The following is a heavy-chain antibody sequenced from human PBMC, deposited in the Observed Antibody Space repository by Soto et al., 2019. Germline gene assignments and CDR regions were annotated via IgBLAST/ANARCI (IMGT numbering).Heavy chain of an antibody. CDR2: IRGDGNSI. V-gene: IGHV3-74*01. Sequence: EVQVVESGGGLAQPGGALRRSCAASDFTFTDYWMHWVRQAPGKGLVWVSRIRGDGNSINYADFLRGRFTISRDNAKNTLYLQMSSLRVEDTAVYYCARGGRGHYGFDVWGQGTMVTVSS. J-gene: IGHJ3*01. CDR3: ARGGRGHYGFDV. CDR1: DFTFTDYW. D-gene: IGHD5-12*01.